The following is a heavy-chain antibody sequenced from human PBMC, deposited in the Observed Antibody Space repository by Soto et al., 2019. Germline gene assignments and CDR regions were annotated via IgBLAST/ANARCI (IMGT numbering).Heavy chain of an antibody. V-gene: IGHV5-10-1*01. J-gene: IGHJ6*02. CDR3: ARRGFRYFGLDV. D-gene: IGHD3-9*01. CDR1: GYSFTSYW. CDR2: IDPSDSYT. Sequence: GESLKISCKGSGYSFTSYWISWVRQMPGKGLEWMGRIDPSDSYTNYSPSFQGHVTISVDKSISTAYPQWSSLKASDTAMYYCARRGFRYFGLDVWGQGTTVTVSS.